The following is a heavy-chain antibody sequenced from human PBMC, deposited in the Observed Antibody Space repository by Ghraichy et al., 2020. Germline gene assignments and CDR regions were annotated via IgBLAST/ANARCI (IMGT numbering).Heavy chain of an antibody. CDR2: IYYSGSV. J-gene: IGHJ4*01. CDR1: GGSVSKDDHY. CDR3: VRTLRGIAGHFDS. D-gene: IGHD3-10*01. V-gene: IGHV4-39*02. Sequence: SETLSLTCTISGGSVSKDDHYWGWVRQSPGKGLEFIASIYYSGSVYYNPSLRSRVAMSVDTSKTLFSLRLRSVTGADSAMYYCVRTLRGIAGHFDSWGHGALITVSS.